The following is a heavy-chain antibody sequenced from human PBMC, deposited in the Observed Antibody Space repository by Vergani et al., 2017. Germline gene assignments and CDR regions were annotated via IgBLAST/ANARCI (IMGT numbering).Heavy chain of an antibody. Sequence: QVHLQEAGPGLVKPAETLSLTCTVSGDSMNNYYWNWIRQTPGKGLEWIGYIYLGGTTTYNPSLESRVSLSADTSKNQFSLKLRSVTAADTAAYFCARGGLPDAFDIWGQGTLVTVSS. CDR2: IYLGGTT. V-gene: IGHV4-4*08. CDR1: GDSMNNYY. J-gene: IGHJ3*02. D-gene: IGHD3-10*01. CDR3: ARGGLPDAFDI.